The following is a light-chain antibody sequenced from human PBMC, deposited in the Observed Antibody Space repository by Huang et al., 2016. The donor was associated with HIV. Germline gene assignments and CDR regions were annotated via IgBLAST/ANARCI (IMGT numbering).Light chain of an antibody. CDR3: MQGTHLFT. CDR1: QSLIHSNGNAY. V-gene: IGKV2-30*02. J-gene: IGKJ4*01. CDR2: QVS. Sequence: VVLTQSPLYLSVTLGQPASISCRSSQSLIHSNGNAYLHWFQQRPGQSPRRLISQVSRLDSGVPDRFSGSGSGTDFTLKISRVEAEDVGVYYCMQGTHLFTFGGGTRVDIK.